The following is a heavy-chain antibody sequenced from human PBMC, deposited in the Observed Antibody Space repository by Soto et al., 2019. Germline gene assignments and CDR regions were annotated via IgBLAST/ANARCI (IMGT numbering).Heavy chain of an antibody. D-gene: IGHD4-17*01. J-gene: IGHJ5*02. CDR2: IYYSGTT. CDR3: AGDYGDHDGRFDP. V-gene: IGHV4-59*01. CDR1: GGSISSYY. Sequence: QVQLQASGPGLVKPSETLSLTCTVSGGSISSYYWSWVRQPPGKGLEWIGYIYYSGTTNYNPSFKSRVTISLDTSKNQFSLKLSSVTAADTAVYYCAGDYGDHDGRFDPWGQGTLVTVSS.